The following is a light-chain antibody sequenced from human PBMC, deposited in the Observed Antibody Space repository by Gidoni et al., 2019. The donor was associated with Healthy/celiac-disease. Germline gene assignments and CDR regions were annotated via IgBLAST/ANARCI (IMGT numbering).Light chain of an antibody. CDR3: QQRSNWPYS. Sequence: VLTQAPATLSLSPGERATLSCRASQSVSSYLAWYQQKPGQAPRLLIYDASNRATGIPARFSGSGSGTDFTLTISSLEPEDFAVYYCQQRSNWPYSFGQGTKLEIK. CDR1: QSVSSY. V-gene: IGKV3-11*01. CDR2: DAS. J-gene: IGKJ2*03.